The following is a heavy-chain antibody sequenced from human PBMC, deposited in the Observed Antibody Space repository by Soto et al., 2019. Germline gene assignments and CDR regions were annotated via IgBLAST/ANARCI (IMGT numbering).Heavy chain of an antibody. V-gene: IGHV4-34*01. CDR3: ARRISGIIYYYYYYMDV. Sequence: SETLSLTCSAYGGSFSGYYRSSIRQPPGKGLEWIGEINHSGSTNYNPSLKSRVTISVDTSKNQFSLKLSSVTAADTAVYYCARRISGIIYYYYYYMDVWGKGTTVT. CDR1: GGSFSGYY. D-gene: IGHD1-20*01. J-gene: IGHJ6*03. CDR2: INHSGST.